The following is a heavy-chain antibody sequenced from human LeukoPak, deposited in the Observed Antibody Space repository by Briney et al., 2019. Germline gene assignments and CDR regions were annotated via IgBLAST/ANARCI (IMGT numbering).Heavy chain of an antibody. J-gene: IGHJ5*02. Sequence: PSETLSLTCTVSGGSISSGNYYWGWIRQPAGTGLEWIGRIYTSGSTNYNPSLKSRVTILVDTSKNQFSLKLSSVTAADTAVYYCARGLYYDSSGYYYGWFDPWGQGTLVTVSS. CDR2: IYTSGST. V-gene: IGHV4-61*02. D-gene: IGHD3-22*01. CDR3: ARGLYYDSSGYYYGWFDP. CDR1: GGSISSGNYY.